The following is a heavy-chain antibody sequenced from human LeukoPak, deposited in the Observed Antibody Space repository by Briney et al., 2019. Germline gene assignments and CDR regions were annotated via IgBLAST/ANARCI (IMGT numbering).Heavy chain of an antibody. CDR1: GFTFSSYA. J-gene: IGHJ4*02. D-gene: IGHD4-23*01. CDR3: ARSGGGFTADFDY. CDR2: ISGSGGST. Sequence: PGGSLRLSCAASGFTFSSYAMTWVRQAPGKGLKWVSIISGSGGSTYYADSVKGRFTISRDNSKNTLYLQMNSLRPDDTALYYCARSGGGFTADFDYGGQGTLVTVSA. V-gene: IGHV3-23*01.